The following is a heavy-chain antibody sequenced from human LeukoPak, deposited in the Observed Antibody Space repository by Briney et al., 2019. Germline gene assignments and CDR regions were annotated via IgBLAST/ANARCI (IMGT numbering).Heavy chain of an antibody. J-gene: IGHJ3*02. CDR1: GFTFSSYS. V-gene: IGHV3-21*01. CDR2: ISSSSSYI. D-gene: IGHD4-17*01. CDR3: ARDRRYGDYRTDAFDI. Sequence: GGSLRPSCAASGFTFSSYSMNWVRQAPGKGLEWVSSISSSSSYIYYADSVKGRFTISRDNAKNSLYLQMNSLRAEDTAVYYCARDRRYGDYRTDAFDIWGQGTMVTVSS.